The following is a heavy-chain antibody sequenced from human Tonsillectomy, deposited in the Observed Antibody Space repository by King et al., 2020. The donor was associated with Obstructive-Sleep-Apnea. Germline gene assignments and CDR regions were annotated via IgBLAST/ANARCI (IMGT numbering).Heavy chain of an antibody. CDR2: IDPSDSYT. CDR3: ARHRDVVVVPAANYSYSGMDV. D-gene: IGHD2-2*01. J-gene: IGHJ6*02. CDR1: GYSFTNYW. V-gene: IGHV5-10-1*01. Sequence: VQLVESGAEVKKSGESLRISCKGSGYSFTNYWISWVRQMPGKGLEWMGRIDPSDSYTNYSPSFQGHVTISADKSISTAYLQWSSLMASDTAMYYCARHRDVVVVPAANYSYSGMDVWGQGTTVTVSS.